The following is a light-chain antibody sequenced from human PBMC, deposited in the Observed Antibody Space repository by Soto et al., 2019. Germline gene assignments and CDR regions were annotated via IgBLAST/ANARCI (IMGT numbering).Light chain of an antibody. CDR3: SSYKNIETRACV. CDR2: EVP. J-gene: IGLJ1*01. V-gene: IGLV2-14*01. Sequence: QSVLTQLGSESRSPGQALSISGTGTSADMGSYNLVSWYQQHPCRARKRLIYEVPDRPSGVSIRFSGSKSGNTASLTISGLQAEVEAEYCCSSYKNIETRACVVGCWTKVTVL. CDR1: SADMGSYNL.